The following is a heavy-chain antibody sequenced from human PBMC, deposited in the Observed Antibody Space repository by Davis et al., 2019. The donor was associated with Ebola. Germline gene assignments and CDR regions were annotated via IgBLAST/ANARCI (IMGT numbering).Heavy chain of an antibody. J-gene: IGHJ4*02. V-gene: IGHV4-34*01. CDR1: GGSFSGYY. CDR3: ARGPDYDYVWGSYRLTYYFDY. CDR2: INHSGST. Sequence: MPSETLSLTCAVYGGSFSGYYWSWIRQPPWKGLEWIGEINHSGSTNYNPSLKSRVTISVDTSKNQFSLKLSSVTAADTAVYYCARGPDYDYVWGSYRLTYYFDYWGQGTLVTVSS. D-gene: IGHD3-16*02.